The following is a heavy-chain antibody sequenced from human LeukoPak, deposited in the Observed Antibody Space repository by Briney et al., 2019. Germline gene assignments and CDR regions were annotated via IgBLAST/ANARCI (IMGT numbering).Heavy chain of an antibody. CDR2: IYTSGST. CDR3: ARGDYYYDSSGYYYSYYFDY. J-gene: IGHJ4*02. CDR1: GYSISSGYY. V-gene: IGHV4-38-2*02. D-gene: IGHD3-22*01. Sequence: SETLSLTCTVSGYSISSGYYWGWIRQPPGKGLEWIGRIYTSGSTNYNPSLKSRVTMSVDTSKNQFSLKLSSVTAADTAVYYCARGDYYYDSSGYYYSYYFDYWGQGTLVTVSS.